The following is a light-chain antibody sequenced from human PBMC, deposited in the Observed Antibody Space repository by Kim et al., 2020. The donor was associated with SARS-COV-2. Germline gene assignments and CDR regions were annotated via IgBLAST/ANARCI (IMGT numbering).Light chain of an antibody. J-gene: IGLJ3*02. CDR2: EVS. Sequence: GQSVTISCTGTRRDVGNYKRVSWYQQPPGTAPKLLISEVSNRPSGVPDRFSGSKSGKTASLTISGLQAEDEADYFCNSYTSTSTMVFGGGTKVTVL. CDR1: RRDVGNYKR. V-gene: IGLV2-18*02. CDR3: NSYTSTSTMV.